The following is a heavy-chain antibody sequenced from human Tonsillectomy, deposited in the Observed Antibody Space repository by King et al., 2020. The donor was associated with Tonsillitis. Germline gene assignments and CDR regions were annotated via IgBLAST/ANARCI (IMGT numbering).Heavy chain of an antibody. D-gene: IGHD7-27*01. J-gene: IGHJ4*02. Sequence: VQLVESGGGLVQPGGSLRLSCAASGFNFRDFYMSWIRQAPRKGLEWVSYISNSGNTKYYADSVKGRFTISRDNARNSLYLQMNSLRAEDTAVYYCATGLGIPRYFDYWGQGTLVTVSS. CDR1: GFNFRDFY. CDR2: ISNSGNTK. V-gene: IGHV3-11*01. CDR3: ATGLGIPRYFDY.